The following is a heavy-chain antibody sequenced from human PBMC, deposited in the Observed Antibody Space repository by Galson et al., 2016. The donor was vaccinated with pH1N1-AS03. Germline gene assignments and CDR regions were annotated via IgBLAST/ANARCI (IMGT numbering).Heavy chain of an antibody. CDR3: VHGAREAAAGFFDY. D-gene: IGHD6-13*01. CDR1: GFSLPATGEG. J-gene: IGHJ4*02. Sequence: PALVKPTQTLTLTCSFSGFSLPATGEGVGWIRQSPGKPLEWLALLHWDGDKRFRPSLQNRLTIRKDTSKKEVIFTVTDMDTADSATYYCVHGAREAAAGFFDYWGQGTRVTVSS. CDR2: LHWDGDK. V-gene: IGHV2-5*02.